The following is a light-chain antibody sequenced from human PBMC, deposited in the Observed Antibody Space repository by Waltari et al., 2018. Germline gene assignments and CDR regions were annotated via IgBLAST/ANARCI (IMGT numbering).Light chain of an antibody. CDR1: TGAVTSGDY. CDR2: GAN. CDR3: LLYYGGLWV. Sequence: QTVVTQETSVTVSPGGTVTLTCASSTGAVTSGDYATWFQQKPGQAPRSLIFGANNKYSWTSARFSGSLLGGKAALTLSGVQPEDEAEYYCLLYYGGLWVFGGGTKLTVL. V-gene: IGLV7-43*01. J-gene: IGLJ3*02.